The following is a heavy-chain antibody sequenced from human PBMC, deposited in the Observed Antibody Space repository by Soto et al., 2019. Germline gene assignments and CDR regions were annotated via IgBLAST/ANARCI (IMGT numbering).Heavy chain of an antibody. D-gene: IGHD3-22*01. Sequence: SLKRDCKGSGYAMSGDVGSWGRQAPGQGLEWMGWISGYNGNTHYAQKFQGRVTMTTDTSTSTVYMELRSLASDDTALYYCARDYYYDNTGPLDFWGQGTLVTVSS. J-gene: IGHJ4*02. CDR1: GYAMSGDV. CDR3: ARDYYYDNTGPLDF. CDR2: ISGYNGNT. V-gene: IGHV1-18*01.